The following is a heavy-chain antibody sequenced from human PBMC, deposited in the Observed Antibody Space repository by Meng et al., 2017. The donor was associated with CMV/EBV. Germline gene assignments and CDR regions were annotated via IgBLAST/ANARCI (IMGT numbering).Heavy chain of an antibody. CDR2: IKSDGTYR. CDR1: GFTFKRHW. J-gene: IGHJ4*02. V-gene: IGHV3-74*01. Sequence: GESLKISCAASGFTFKRHWMHWVRQAPGKGPVCVARIKSDGTYRDYAGFVKGRFTISRDNAKDMVYLQMTSLRDDDSGVYHCVRADDRYGLDYWGRGSLVTVSS. D-gene: IGHD5-18*01. CDR3: VRADDRYGLDY.